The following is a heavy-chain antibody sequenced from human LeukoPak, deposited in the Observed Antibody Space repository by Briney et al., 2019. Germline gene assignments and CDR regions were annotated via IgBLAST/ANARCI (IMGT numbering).Heavy chain of an antibody. CDR3: ARDEDGYNYGFDP. CDR2: TYYRSKWYN. Sequence: SQTLSLTCAISGDNVSSNSAAWYWIRQSPSRGLEWLGRTYYRSKWYNDYAVSVKSRTTINPDTSKNQFSLQLNSVTPEDTAVYYCARDEDGYNYGFDPWGQGTLVTVSS. D-gene: IGHD5-24*01. J-gene: IGHJ5*02. V-gene: IGHV6-1*01. CDR1: GDNVSSNSAA.